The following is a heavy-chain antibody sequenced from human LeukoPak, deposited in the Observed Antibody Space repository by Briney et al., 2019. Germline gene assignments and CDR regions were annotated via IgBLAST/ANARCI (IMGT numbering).Heavy chain of an antibody. J-gene: IGHJ3*02. D-gene: IGHD5-12*01. V-gene: IGHV3-21*01. CDR1: GFTFSSYS. Sequence: GGSLRLSCAASGFTFSSYSMNWVRQAPGKGLKWVSSISSSSSYIYYADSVKGRFTISRDNAKNSLYLQMNSLRAEDTAVYYCARGSGYDYGTVDDAFDIWGQGTMVTVSS. CDR3: ARGSGYDYGTVDDAFDI. CDR2: ISSSSSYI.